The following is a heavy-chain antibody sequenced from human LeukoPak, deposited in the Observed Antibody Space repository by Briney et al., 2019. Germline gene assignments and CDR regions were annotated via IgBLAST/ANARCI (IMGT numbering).Heavy chain of an antibody. CDR2: IYSGRDT. V-gene: IGHV3-53*01. D-gene: IGHD6-13*01. CDR3: ARDIWGIFDS. CDR1: GFTVSSNF. Sequence: PGGSLRLSCAASGFTVSSNFMSWVRQAPGKGLEWVSVIYSGRDTYYSDSVKGRFTISRDSSKNTLYLQMNSLRAEDTAVYYCARDIWGIFDSWGQGTPASVSS. J-gene: IGHJ4*02.